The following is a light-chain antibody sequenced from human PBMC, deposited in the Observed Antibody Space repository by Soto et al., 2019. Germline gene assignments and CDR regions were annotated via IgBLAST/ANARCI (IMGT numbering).Light chain of an antibody. CDR3: CSYAGSSTRNYV. J-gene: IGLJ1*01. CDR1: SSDVKSYNL. CDR2: EVS. V-gene: IGLV2-23*02. Sequence: QSVLTQPASVSGSPGQSITISCTGTSSDVKSYNLVSWYQQHPGKAPKLMIYEVSKRPSGVSNRFSGSKSGNTASLTISWLQAEDEADYYCCSYAGSSTRNYVFGTGTKVTVL.